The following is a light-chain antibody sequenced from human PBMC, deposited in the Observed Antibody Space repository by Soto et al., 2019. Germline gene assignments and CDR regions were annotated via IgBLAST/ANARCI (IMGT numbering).Light chain of an antibody. CDR1: SSDVGDYNY. CDR2: DVT. V-gene: IGLV2-14*01. Sequence: QSVLTQPASVSGSPGQSITISCSGTSSDVGDYNYVSWYQQHPGKAPKLLIYDVTNRPSGISNRFSGSKSGNTASLTISGLQAEDEADYYCSSSTTSSTLEVLFGGGTQLTVL. J-gene: IGLJ2*01. CDR3: SSSTTSSTLEVL.